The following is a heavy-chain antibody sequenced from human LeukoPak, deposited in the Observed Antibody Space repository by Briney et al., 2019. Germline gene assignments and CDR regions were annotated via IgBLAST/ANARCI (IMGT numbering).Heavy chain of an antibody. J-gene: IGHJ3*02. CDR3: ATPSTGYCSGGSCYSGAFDI. V-gene: IGHV1-24*01. Sequence: GASVKVSCKVSGYTLTESSMHWVRQAPGKGLEWMGGFDPEDGETIYAQKFQGRVTMTEDTPTDTAYMELSSLRSEDTAVYYCATPSTGYCSGGSCYSGAFDIWGQGTMVTVSS. CDR2: FDPEDGET. D-gene: IGHD2-15*01. CDR1: GYTLTESS.